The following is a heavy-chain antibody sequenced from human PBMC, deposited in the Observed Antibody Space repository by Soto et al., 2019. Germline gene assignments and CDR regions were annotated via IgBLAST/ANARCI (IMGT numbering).Heavy chain of an antibody. CDR2: ISAYNGNT. Sequence: GASVKVSCKASGGTFTSYGISWVRQAPGQGLEWMGWISAYNGNTNYAQKLQGRVTMTTDTSTSTAHMELRSLRSDDTAVYYCAIDSSGYPPDYWGQGTLVTVSS. D-gene: IGHD3-22*01. V-gene: IGHV1-18*01. J-gene: IGHJ4*02. CDR3: AIDSSGYPPDY. CDR1: GGTFTSYG.